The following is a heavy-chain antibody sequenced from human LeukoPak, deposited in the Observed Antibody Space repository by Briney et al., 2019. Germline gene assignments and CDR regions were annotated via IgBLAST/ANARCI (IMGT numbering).Heavy chain of an antibody. Sequence: PGGSLRLSCAASGFTFSIYSMHWVRQAPGKGLEWVAVISYDGNNKYYADSVKGRFTISRDNSKNTLYLQMNSLRVEDTAVYYCARELELTFDYWGQGTLVTVSS. V-gene: IGHV3-30*04. J-gene: IGHJ4*02. CDR1: GFTFSIYS. D-gene: IGHD1-7*01. CDR3: ARELELTFDY. CDR2: ISYDGNNK.